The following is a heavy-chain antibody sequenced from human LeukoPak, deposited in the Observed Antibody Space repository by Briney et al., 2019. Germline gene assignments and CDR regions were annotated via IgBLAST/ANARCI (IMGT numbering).Heavy chain of an antibody. CDR2: TYGGGST. Sequence: GGSLRLSCAASGFSVSGYYISWVRQAPGQGLEWVSVTYGGGSTYYADSVNGRFTISRDHSKNTLFLQMNSLRAEDTAVYYCARGGRDAFDIWGQGTMVTVSS. V-gene: IGHV3-53*01. CDR3: ARGGRDAFDI. J-gene: IGHJ3*02. CDR1: GFSVSGYY.